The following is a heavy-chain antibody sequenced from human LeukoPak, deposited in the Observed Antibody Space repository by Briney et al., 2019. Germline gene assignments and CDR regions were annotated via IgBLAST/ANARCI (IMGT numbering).Heavy chain of an antibody. D-gene: IGHD3-3*01. CDR2: FDPEDGET. V-gene: IGHV1-24*01. CDR3: ATASPPLRFLEWLSPLHGMDV. J-gene: IGHJ6*02. CDR1: GYTLTELS. Sequence: ASVKVSCKVSGYTLTELSTHWVRQAPGKGLEWMGGFDPEDGETIYAQKFQGRVTMTEDTSTDTAYMELSSLRSEDTAVYYCATASPPLRFLEWLSPLHGMDVWGQGTTVTVSS.